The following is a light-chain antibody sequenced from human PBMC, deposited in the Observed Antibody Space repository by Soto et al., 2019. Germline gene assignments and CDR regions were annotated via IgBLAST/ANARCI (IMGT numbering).Light chain of an antibody. Sequence: IQMTQSPSTLSASVGDRITITCRASQSISTWLTWYQQRPGEAPKLLSYDGSTLESGVPSTFSGSGSGTEFTLTIISLQPDDFATYYCQQYDAYPSTFGQGTKLEIK. CDR2: DGS. CDR1: QSISTW. CDR3: QQYDAYPST. V-gene: IGKV1-5*01. J-gene: IGKJ2*01.